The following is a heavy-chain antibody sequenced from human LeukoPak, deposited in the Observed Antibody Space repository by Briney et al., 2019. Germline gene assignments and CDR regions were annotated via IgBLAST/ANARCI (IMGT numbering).Heavy chain of an antibody. J-gene: IGHJ4*02. CDR2: ISGSGGST. CDR3: ATDYDYVWGSYRPLGY. Sequence: GGSLRLSWAASGFTFSCYAMSWVRQAPGKGLEWVSAISGSGGSTYYADSVKGRFTISRDNSKNTLYLQMNSLRAEDTAVYYCATDYDYVWGSYRPLGYWGQGTLVTVSS. CDR1: GFTFSCYA. V-gene: IGHV3-23*01. D-gene: IGHD3-16*02.